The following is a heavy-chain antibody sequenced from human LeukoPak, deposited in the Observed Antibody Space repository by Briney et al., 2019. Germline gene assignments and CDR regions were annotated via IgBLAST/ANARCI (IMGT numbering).Heavy chain of an antibody. Sequence: ASVTVTCKASGYTFTGYYMHWVRQAPGQGLEWMGWINPNSGGTNYAQKFQGRVTMTRDTSISTAYMELSRLRSDDTAVYYCARDVCSSTSCYLFDYWGQGTLVTVSS. J-gene: IGHJ4*02. CDR2: INPNSGGT. CDR3: ARDVCSSTSCYLFDY. CDR1: GYTFTGYY. D-gene: IGHD2-2*01. V-gene: IGHV1-2*02.